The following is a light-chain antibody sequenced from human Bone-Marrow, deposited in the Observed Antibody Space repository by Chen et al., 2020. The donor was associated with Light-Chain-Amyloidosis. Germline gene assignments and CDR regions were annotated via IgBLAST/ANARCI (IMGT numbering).Light chain of an antibody. CDR1: SSNIGSNT. CDR3: AAWDDSLNALV. Sequence: QSVLTQPPSASGTPGQRVTISSSGSSSNIGSNTVNWYQQLPGTAPKLLIYSNNQRPSGVPDRFSGSKSGTSASLAISGLQSEDEADYYCAAWDDSLNALVFGGGTKLTVL. CDR2: SNN. J-gene: IGLJ3*02. V-gene: IGLV1-44*01.